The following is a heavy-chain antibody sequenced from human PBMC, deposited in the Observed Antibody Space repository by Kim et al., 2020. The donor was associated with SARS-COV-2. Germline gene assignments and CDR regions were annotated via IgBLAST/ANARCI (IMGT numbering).Heavy chain of an antibody. V-gene: IGHV3-74*01. D-gene: IGHD3-16*02. CDR3: ARGHLGELSSNDY. Sequence: YPDTVKGRFTIPRDNAKNPLYLQMNSLRAEDTAVYYCARGHLGELSSNDYWGQGTLVTVSS. J-gene: IGHJ4*02.